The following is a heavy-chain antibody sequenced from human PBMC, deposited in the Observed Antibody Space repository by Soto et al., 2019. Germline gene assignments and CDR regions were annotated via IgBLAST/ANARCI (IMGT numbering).Heavy chain of an antibody. CDR1: GYTFAGYD. V-gene: IGHV1-8*01. CDR2: MNPNSGNT. CDR3: ARVGYCSSTSCYEGLF. Sequence: GASVEVSCKASGYTFAGYDINWARQATGQGLEWMGWMNPNSGNTGYAQKFQGRVTMTRNTSISTAYMELSSLRSEDTAVYYCARVGYCSSTSCYEGLFWGQGTLVTVSS. D-gene: IGHD2-2*01. J-gene: IGHJ4*02.